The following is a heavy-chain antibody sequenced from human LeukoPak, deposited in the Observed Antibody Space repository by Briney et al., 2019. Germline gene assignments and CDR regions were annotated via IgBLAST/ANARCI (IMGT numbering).Heavy chain of an antibody. D-gene: IGHD3-3*01. CDR1: GFTFSSYA. CDR3: AKDRAQSGSDFGYMDV. Sequence: GGSLRLSCAASGFTFSSYAMSWVRQALGRGLEWVSAISGSGGSTYYADSVKGRFTISRDNSKNTLYLQMNSLRAEDTAVYYCAKDRAQSGSDFGYMDVWGKGTTVTVSS. CDR2: ISGSGGST. V-gene: IGHV3-23*01. J-gene: IGHJ6*03.